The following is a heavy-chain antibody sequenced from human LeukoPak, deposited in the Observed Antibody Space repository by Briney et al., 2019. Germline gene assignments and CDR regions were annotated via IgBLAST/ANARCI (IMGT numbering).Heavy chain of an antibody. J-gene: IGHJ4*02. CDR3: ARLSVLEIVGDPDY. CDR2: VYYDGTT. V-gene: IGHV4-39*01. CDR1: GGPISSSSYF. D-gene: IGHD1-26*01. Sequence: SETLSLTCAVSGGPISSSSYFWAWIRQPPGKGLEWIGSVYYDGTTSYSPSLRSRITISVDTSKKQLSLHLNSVTAADTAVYFCARLSVLEIVGDPDYWGQGALVTVSS.